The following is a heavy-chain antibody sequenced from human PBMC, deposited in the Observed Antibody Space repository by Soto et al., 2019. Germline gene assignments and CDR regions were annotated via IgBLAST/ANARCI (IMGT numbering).Heavy chain of an antibody. Sequence: AGSLRLSCAASGLTFSSYAMTWVRQAPGKGLEWVSSISGSGGTPYYADSVKCRLTSCTDNSKITLYLHMSGLSADDTAVYYCRRRFNLPFEYWGQGTLVKVSS. CDR3: RRRFNLPFEY. CDR1: GLTFSSYA. D-gene: IGHD3-3*01. J-gene: IGHJ4*02. V-gene: IGHV3-23*01. CDR2: ISGSGGTP.